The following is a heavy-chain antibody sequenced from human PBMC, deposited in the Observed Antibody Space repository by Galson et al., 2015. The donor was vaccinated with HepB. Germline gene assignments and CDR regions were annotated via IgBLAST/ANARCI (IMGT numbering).Heavy chain of an antibody. J-gene: IGHJ4*02. CDR3: ARDLGYFSSGSYLAAYYFDY. CDR1: GYTFTAYY. CDR2: INPNSGGT. D-gene: IGHD3-10*01. Sequence: SVKVSCKASGYTFTAYYTYWVRQAPGQGLEWMGRINPNSGGTHYAQKFQDRVTMTRDTSISTAYLELSRLRSDDTAVYYCARDLGYFSSGSYLAAYYFDYWGQGTLVTVSS. V-gene: IGHV1-2*06.